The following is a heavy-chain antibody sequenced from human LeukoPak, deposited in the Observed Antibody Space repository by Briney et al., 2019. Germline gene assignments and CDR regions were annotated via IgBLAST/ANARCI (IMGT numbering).Heavy chain of an antibody. V-gene: IGHV3-23*01. D-gene: IGHD3-22*01. CDR3: ARGGGGSGSLGRNGVDV. J-gene: IGHJ6*02. Sequence: VGSLRLSCAAPGFTFSSHGMSWVRQAPGRGLEWVSGISGNGGNTYYADSVKGRFTISRDNSKNTLYLQMNSLRAEDAAVYYCARGGGGSGSLGRNGVDVWGQGTTVTVSS. CDR2: ISGNGGNT. CDR1: GFTFSSHG.